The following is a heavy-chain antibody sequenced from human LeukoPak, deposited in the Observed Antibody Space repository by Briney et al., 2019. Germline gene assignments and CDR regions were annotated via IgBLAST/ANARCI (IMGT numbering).Heavy chain of an antibody. CDR1: GFTFSSYA. V-gene: IGHV3-23*01. CDR3: AREGDYYGSGSYYRLGYFDY. Sequence: PGGSLRLSCAASGFTFSSYAMSWVRQAPGKGLKWVSGISGIGGSIYYADSVRGRFTISRDSSKDTLYLQMSSLRAEDTAVYYCAREGDYYGSGSYYRLGYFDYWGQGTLVTVSS. J-gene: IGHJ4*02. CDR2: ISGIGGSI. D-gene: IGHD3-10*01.